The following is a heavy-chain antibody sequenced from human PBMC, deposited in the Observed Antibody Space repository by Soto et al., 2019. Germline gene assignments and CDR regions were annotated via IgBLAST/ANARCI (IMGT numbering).Heavy chain of an antibody. CDR2: IDPSDSYT. CDR3: AGYCSGGSCPHYYYYGMDV. CDR1: GYSFTSYW. V-gene: IGHV5-10-1*01. J-gene: IGHJ6*02. D-gene: IGHD2-15*01. Sequence: GESLKISCKGSGYSFTSYWISWVRQMPGKGLEWMGRIDPSDSYTNYSPSFQGHVTITADKSISTANLQWSSLKASDTAMYYCAGYCSGGSCPHYYYYGMDVWGQGTTVTVSS.